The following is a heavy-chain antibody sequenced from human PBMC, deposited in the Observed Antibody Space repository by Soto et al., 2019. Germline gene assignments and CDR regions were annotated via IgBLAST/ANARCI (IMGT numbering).Heavy chain of an antibody. CDR3: ARFNWYFDL. CDR1: GGSISSTNW. J-gene: IGHJ2*01. V-gene: IGHV4-4*02. CDR2: IYHNGSP. Sequence: SETLSLTCVVSGGSISSTNWWTWVRQPPGKRLEWIGEIYHNGSPTYSPSLRGRATISVDKSNNQFSLKLSSVTAADTAVYYCARFNWYFDLWGRGTLVTVSS.